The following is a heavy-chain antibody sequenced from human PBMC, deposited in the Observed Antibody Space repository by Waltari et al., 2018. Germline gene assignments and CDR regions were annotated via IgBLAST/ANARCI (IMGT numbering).Heavy chain of an antibody. Sequence: QVQLQASGPGLVKPSGTLSLTCAVSGGSISSSNWWSWVRQPPREWLEWIGEIWHSGSTNYNPSLKSRVTRSVDKTKNQFSLKLSSLRSEDTAVYYCATGDYGSWYYYYGMDVWGQGTTVTVSS. V-gene: IGHV4-4*02. D-gene: IGHD3-10*01. J-gene: IGHJ6*02. CDR1: GGSISSSNW. CDR2: IWHSGST. CDR3: ATGDYGSWYYYYGMDV.